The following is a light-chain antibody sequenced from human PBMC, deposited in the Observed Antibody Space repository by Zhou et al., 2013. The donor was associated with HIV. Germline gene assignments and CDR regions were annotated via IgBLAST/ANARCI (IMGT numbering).Light chain of an antibody. CDR3: QQYGTSPLT. J-gene: IGKJ4*01. CDR2: GTS. Sequence: EIVMTQSPATVSVSPGEGATLSCRASQSVSSSYLAWYQQKPGQAPRLLIHGTSSRAIGIPDRFSGSGSGTDFTLTISRLEPEDFAVYYCQQYGTSPLTFGGGTKVEIK. CDR1: QSVSSSY. V-gene: IGKV3-20*01.